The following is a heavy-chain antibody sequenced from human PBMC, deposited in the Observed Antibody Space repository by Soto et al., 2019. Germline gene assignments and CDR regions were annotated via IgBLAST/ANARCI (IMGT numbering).Heavy chain of an antibody. V-gene: IGHV1-8*01. J-gene: IGHJ6*01. CDR1: GYTFTSYD. CDR3: IRERMDV. Sequence: QVQLVQSGAEVKKPGASVKVSCKASGYTFTSYDINWVRQATGQGLEWMGYTNPNSSNPVYAQLFQGRVTMTWDTSISTAYMEVSSLRFEDTAVYYCIRERMDVWGQGTTVTVSS. CDR2: TNPNSSNP.